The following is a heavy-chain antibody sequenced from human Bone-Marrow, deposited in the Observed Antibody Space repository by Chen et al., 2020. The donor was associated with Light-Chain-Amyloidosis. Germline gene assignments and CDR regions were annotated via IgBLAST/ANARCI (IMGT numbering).Heavy chain of an antibody. CDR2: VSGSTVST. Sequence: EVQLVESGGGLVQPGGSLRLSCPTSGFNFSSFGMSWVRQAPGKGLEWVSTVSGSTVSTYYAGAVKGRFIISRDNSKSTLYLQMNSLRAGDTAVYFCTRKGGYFDFWGQGSLVTVSS. CDR3: TRKGGYFDF. D-gene: IGHD3-10*01. J-gene: IGHJ4*02. V-gene: IGHV3-23*04. CDR1: GFNFSSFG.